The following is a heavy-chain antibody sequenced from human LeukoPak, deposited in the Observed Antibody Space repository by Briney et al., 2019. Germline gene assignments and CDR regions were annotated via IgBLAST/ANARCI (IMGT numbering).Heavy chain of an antibody. J-gene: IGHJ4*02. V-gene: IGHV3-30*04. D-gene: IGHD4-17*01. CDR1: GFTFNSYA. CDR2: ISNDGSKK. CDR3: ARGSKSYGDYIRSRIHYFDY. Sequence: PGGSLRLSCAASGFTFNSYAMHWVRQPPGKGLEWVAVISNDGSKKYYADSVKGRFTISRDNSKNTLYLQMNSLRGEDTAVYYWARGSKSYGDYIRSRIHYFDYWGQGTLVTVSS.